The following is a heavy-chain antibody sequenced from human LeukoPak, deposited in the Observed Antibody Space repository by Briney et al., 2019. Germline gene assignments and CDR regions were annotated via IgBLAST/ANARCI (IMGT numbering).Heavy chain of an antibody. D-gene: IGHD5-12*01. CDR3: ARVGGYPYYFDY. J-gene: IGHJ4*02. Sequence: XAPXXGLELVSYISSSSYTNYADSVKGRFTISRDNAKNSLYLQMNSLRAEDTAVYYCARVGGYPYYFDYWGQGTLVTVSS. V-gene: IGHV3-11*06. CDR2: ISSSSYT.